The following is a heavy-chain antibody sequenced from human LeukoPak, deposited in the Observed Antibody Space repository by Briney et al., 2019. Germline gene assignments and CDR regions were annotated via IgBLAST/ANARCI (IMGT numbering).Heavy chain of an antibody. CDR3: ARTPGIAVAGMGFDY. D-gene: IGHD6-19*01. Sequence: PSETLSLTCAVSGYSISSGYYWGWIRQPPGKGLEWMGGIYHSGSTYYNPSLKSRVTISVDTSKNQFSLKLSSVTAADTAVYYCARTPGIAVAGMGFDYWGQGTLVTVSS. J-gene: IGHJ4*02. CDR1: GYSISSGYY. CDR2: IYHSGST. V-gene: IGHV4-38-2*01.